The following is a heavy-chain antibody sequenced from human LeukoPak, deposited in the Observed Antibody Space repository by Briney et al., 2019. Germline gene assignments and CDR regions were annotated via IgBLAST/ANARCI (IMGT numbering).Heavy chain of an antibody. D-gene: IGHD6-13*01. CDR2: FDPEDGET. Sequence: ASVTVSCKVSGYTLTELSMHWVRQAPGKGLEWMGGFDPEDGETIYAQKFQGRVTMTEDTSTDTAYMELSSLRSEDTAVYYCATGFRYSSTSFDYWGQGTLVTVSS. J-gene: IGHJ4*02. CDR3: ATGFRYSSTSFDY. V-gene: IGHV1-24*01. CDR1: GYTLTELS.